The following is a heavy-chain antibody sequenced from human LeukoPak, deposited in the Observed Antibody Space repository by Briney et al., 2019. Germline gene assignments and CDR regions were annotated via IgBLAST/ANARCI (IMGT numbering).Heavy chain of an antibody. V-gene: IGHV3-7*01. Sequence: RGSLRLSCAASGFTFSSYWMSWVRQAPGKGLEWVANIKQEGSEKYYVDSVKGRFTISRDNAKNSLYLQMNSLRAEDTAVYYCASGYEWTSFDYWGQGTLVTVSS. CDR3: ASGYEWTSFDY. J-gene: IGHJ4*02. CDR1: GFTFSSYW. D-gene: IGHD5-12*01. CDR2: IKQEGSEK.